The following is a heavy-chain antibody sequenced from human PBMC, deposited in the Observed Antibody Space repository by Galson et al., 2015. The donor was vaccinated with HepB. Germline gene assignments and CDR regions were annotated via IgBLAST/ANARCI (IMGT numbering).Heavy chain of an antibody. Sequence: ETLSLTCSVSGASINSYYWSWIRQSPGKGLEWIAFIFHTGRTNPNPSPPGRVTISIDTSKNQFSLRLTSVTAADTAVYYCAASKGYVWGSLPLPDFWGQGTLVTVSP. CDR1: GASINSYY. J-gene: IGHJ4*02. V-gene: IGHV4-59*01. CDR2: IFHTGRT. CDR3: AASKGYVWGSLPLPDF. D-gene: IGHD3-16*01.